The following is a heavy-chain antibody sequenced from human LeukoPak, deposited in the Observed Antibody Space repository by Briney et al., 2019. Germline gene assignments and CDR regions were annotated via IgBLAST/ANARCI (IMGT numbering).Heavy chain of an antibody. J-gene: IGHJ4*02. Sequence: GGSLRLSCAASGFTFSSYAMSWVRQAPGKGLEWVSAISGRGGSTYYADSVKGRFTISRDNSKNTLYLQMNSLRAEDTAVYYCARGHSSSWYSPHFDYWGQGTLVTVSS. D-gene: IGHD6-13*01. CDR3: ARGHSSSWYSPHFDY. CDR2: ISGRGGST. V-gene: IGHV3-23*01. CDR1: GFTFSSYA.